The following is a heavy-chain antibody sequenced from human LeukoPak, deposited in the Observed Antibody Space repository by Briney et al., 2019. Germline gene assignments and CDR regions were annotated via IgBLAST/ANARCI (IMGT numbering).Heavy chain of an antibody. J-gene: IGHJ5*02. CDR1: GFTFSDYY. Sequence: PGGSLRLSCAASGFTFSDYYMSWIRQAPGKGLEWLSYINIGGTNTHYADSVKGRFTISRDDAKKSLYLEMNNLRAEGTAVYYCATDGAGFDTWGQGVLVTVSS. CDR2: INIGGTNT. V-gene: IGHV3-11*01. CDR3: ATDGAGFDT.